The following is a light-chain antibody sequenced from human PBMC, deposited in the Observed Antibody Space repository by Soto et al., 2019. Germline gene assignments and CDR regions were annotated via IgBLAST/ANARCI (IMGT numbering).Light chain of an antibody. Sequence: QSALTQPASVSGSPGQTLTISCSGTSSNLGSYNVVSWYQQHPGKAPKLMIYKDNKRPSGVSNRFSASKSGTTASLTITGLQSEDEADYYCCAYEGSRTAWVFGGGTKLTVL. CDR1: SSNLGSYNV. V-gene: IGLV2-23*01. CDR2: KDN. J-gene: IGLJ3*02. CDR3: CAYEGSRTAWV.